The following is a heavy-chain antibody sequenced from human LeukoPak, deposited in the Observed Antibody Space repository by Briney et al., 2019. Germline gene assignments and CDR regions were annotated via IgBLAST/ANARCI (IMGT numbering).Heavy chain of an antibody. CDR1: GFTFSSYW. CDR3: ATSRTFDY. Sequence: HAGGSLRLSCAASGFTFSSYWMHWVRQAPGKGLVWVSRINSDGSTTSYADSVEGRFTISRDNTKNTMYLQRNSLRAEDTAMYYCATSRTFDYWGQGTLVTVSS. V-gene: IGHV3-74*01. J-gene: IGHJ4*02. CDR2: INSDGSTT. D-gene: IGHD1-1*01.